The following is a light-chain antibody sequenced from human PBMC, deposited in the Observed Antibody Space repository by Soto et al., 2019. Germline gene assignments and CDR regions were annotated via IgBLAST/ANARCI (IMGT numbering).Light chain of an antibody. V-gene: IGKV3D-15*03. Sequence: EIIRTQSPATLSVSPGERVTLSCRTSQGVGSTLAWYRQQPGQAPRLLIYDAYIRASGVPARFSGSGSVTEFTITIRVLQSEAFAVYCCQPSNNWPPPFGQGTKVAIK. J-gene: IGKJ1*01. CDR2: DAY. CDR3: QPSNNWPPP. CDR1: QGVGST.